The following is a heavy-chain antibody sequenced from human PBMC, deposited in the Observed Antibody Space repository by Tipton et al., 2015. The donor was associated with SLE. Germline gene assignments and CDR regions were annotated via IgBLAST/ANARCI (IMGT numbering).Heavy chain of an antibody. CDR1: GGSFSGYY. CDR2: INHSGST. J-gene: IGHJ3*02. CDR3: ARDGSLPRDAFDI. D-gene: IGHD3-10*01. Sequence: TLSLTCAVYGGSFSGYYWSWIRQPPGKGLEWIGEINHSGSTDYNPSLKSRVTISVDTSKNQFSLKLSSVTAADTAVYYCARDGSLPRDAFDIWGQGTMVTVSS. V-gene: IGHV4-34*01.